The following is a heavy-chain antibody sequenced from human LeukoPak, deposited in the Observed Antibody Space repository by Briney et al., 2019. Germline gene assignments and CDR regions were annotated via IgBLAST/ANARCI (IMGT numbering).Heavy chain of an antibody. D-gene: IGHD2-21*02. CDR2: ISGSGGST. CDR3: ARDIAKYCGGDCG. Sequence: GGSLRLSCAASGFTFSSYAMSWVRQAPGKGLEWVSAISGSGGSTFYADSVKGRFTISRDNSKNSLYLQMNSLRAEDTAVYYCARDIAKYCGGDCGWGQGTLVTVSS. CDR1: GFTFSSYA. J-gene: IGHJ4*02. V-gene: IGHV3-23*01.